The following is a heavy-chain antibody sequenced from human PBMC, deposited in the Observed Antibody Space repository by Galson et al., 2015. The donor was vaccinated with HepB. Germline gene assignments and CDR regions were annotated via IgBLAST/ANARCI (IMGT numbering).Heavy chain of an antibody. CDR3: ARRFWNGVYYYFDY. CDR1: GDNFFNYW. D-gene: IGHD3-3*01. J-gene: IGHJ4*02. V-gene: IGHV5-51*03. CDR2: IYPGESSA. Sequence: QSGAEVKKPGESLKISCTGSGDNFFNYWIGWVRQMPGKGLEWMGIIYPGESSAIYSPSFQGQVIISADKSIRTAYLQWSSLKASDTAMYYCARRFWNGVYYYFDYWGQGTLVTVSS.